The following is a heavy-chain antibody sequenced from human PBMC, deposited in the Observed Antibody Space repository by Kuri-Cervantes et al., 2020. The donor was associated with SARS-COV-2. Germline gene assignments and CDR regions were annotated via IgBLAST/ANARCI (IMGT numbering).Heavy chain of an antibody. Sequence: GESLKISCAASGFTFSSYGMHWVRQAPGKGLEWVAVIWYDGSNKYHADSVKGRFTISRDNSKNTLYLQMNSLRAEDTAVYYCARGFRAGPGEYFDLWGRGTLVTVSS. CDR3: ARGFRAGPGEYFDL. D-gene: IGHD3-10*01. CDR1: GFTFSSYG. CDR2: IWYDGSNK. J-gene: IGHJ2*01. V-gene: IGHV3-33*01.